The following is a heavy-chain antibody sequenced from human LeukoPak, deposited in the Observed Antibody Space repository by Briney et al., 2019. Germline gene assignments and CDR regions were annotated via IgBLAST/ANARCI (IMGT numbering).Heavy chain of an antibody. D-gene: IGHD3-9*01. CDR1: GFTFRSYV. CDR3: AEDVFVPRNFDTLLKNDQLLRR. Sequence: GGSLRLSCATSGFTFRSYVMTWVRRTPGKGLERVSAISGSGGATYYADSVKGRFSISRDNSKNTLYLEMNSLRVEDTAIYFCAEDVFVPRNFDTLLKNDQLLRRWGQGTLVTVSS. CDR2: ISGSGGAT. J-gene: IGHJ4*02. V-gene: IGHV3-23*01.